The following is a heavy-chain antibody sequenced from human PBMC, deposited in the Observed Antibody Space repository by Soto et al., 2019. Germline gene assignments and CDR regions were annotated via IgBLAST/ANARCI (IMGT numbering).Heavy chain of an antibody. J-gene: IGHJ6*02. CDR3: ASKVAAAGDYYSYGMDV. D-gene: IGHD6-13*01. Sequence: QVRLVQSGAEVKKPGSSVKVSCKASGGTFSSYAISWVRQAPGQGLEWMGGIIPIFGSANYAQKFQGRVTITADEATSTAYMELSSLRCEDTAVYYCASKVAAAGDYYSYGMDVWGQGTTVSVSS. CDR2: IIPIFGSA. V-gene: IGHV1-69*01. CDR1: GGTFSSYA.